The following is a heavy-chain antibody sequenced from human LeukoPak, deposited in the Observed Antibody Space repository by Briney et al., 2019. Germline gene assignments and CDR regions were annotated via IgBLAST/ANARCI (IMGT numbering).Heavy chain of an antibody. V-gene: IGHV4-30-4*08. D-gene: IGHD3-3*01. J-gene: IGHJ5*02. CDR1: GGSISSGDYY. Sequence: SXTLSLTCTVSGGSISSGDYYWSWIRQPPGKGLEWIGYIYYSGTTYYNPSLKSRVTISVNTSKNQFSLKLSSVTAADTAVYYCAREYRYDFWSGYPGRFDPWGQGTLVTVSS. CDR2: IYYSGTT. CDR3: AREYRYDFWSGYPGRFDP.